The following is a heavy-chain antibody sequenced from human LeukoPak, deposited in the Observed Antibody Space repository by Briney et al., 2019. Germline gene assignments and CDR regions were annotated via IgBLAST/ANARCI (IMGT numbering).Heavy chain of an antibody. Sequence: WASVKVSCKASGYTFTSYYMHWVRQAPGQGLEWMGIINPSGGSTSYAQKFQGRVTMTRDMSTSTVYMELSSLRSEDTAVYYCARVNPVAGIDSNFDYWGQGTLVTVSS. V-gene: IGHV1-46*01. CDR2: INPSGGST. D-gene: IGHD6-19*01. CDR1: GYTFTSYY. CDR3: ARVNPVAGIDSNFDY. J-gene: IGHJ4*02.